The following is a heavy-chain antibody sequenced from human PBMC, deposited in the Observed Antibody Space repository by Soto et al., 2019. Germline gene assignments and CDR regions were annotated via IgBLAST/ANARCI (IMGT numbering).Heavy chain of an antibody. CDR3: AGGQSVDGLNS. CDR1: GFTFSTYG. V-gene: IGHV3-30-3*01. Sequence: QVQLVESGGGVVQPGRSLRLSCAASGFTFSTYGLHWVRQSPGTGLEWLTVISYDGSKQYYADSVRGRFTISRDNSKNTAYLQMMGLRVEDTAVDYCAGGQSVDGLNSWGQGTLVTVSS. D-gene: IGHD2-15*01. J-gene: IGHJ4*02. CDR2: ISYDGSKQ.